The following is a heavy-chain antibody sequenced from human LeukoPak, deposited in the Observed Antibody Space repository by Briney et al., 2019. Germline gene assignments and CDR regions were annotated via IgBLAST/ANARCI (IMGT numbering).Heavy chain of an antibody. CDR3: AREWQGGIAAAGTRIEGDY. CDR1: GFGVSGYW. D-gene: IGHD6-13*01. V-gene: IGHV3-7*01. CDR2: IKQDGNEK. J-gene: IGHJ4*02. Sequence: PGGSLRLSCAVSGFGVSGYWMTWVRQAPGRGLEWVANIKQDGNEKNYVDSVKGRFTISRDNAENSLFLQMNSLRVEDTAVYYCAREWQGGIAAAGTRIEGDYWGQGTLVAVSS.